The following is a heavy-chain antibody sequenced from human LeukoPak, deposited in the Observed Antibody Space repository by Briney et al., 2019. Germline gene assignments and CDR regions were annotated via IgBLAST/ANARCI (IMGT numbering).Heavy chain of an antibody. D-gene: IGHD3/OR15-3a*01. Sequence: HAGGSLRLSCAVSGFRVSDYYMSWVRQAPGKGLEWVGLIRDSGEAFYADFARGRFAISRDEPENTLYLQMNSLRVEDTAIYFCARDSAANQDWVEFDPWGQGTPVIVSS. CDR2: IRDSGEA. CDR3: ARDSAANQDWVEFDP. V-gene: IGHV3-66*03. CDR1: GFRVSDYY. J-gene: IGHJ5*02.